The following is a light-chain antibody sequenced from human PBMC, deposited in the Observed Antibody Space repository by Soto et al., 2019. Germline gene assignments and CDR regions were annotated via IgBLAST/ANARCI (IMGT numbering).Light chain of an antibody. Sequence: DIRMTQSPSTLSASVGDRVTLTCRASQSITSWLAWYQQKPGKAPKLLIYKASSLESGVPSRFSGSGSGTEFTLTISSLQPDDFATYYCQQYNSYSYAFGQGTKLEIK. CDR2: KAS. V-gene: IGKV1-5*03. CDR1: QSITSW. CDR3: QQYNSYSYA. J-gene: IGKJ2*01.